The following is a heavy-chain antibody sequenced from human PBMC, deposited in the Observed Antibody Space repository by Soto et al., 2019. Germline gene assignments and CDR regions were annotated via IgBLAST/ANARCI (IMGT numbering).Heavy chain of an antibody. CDR3: AREPLVSLRHYSYYGMDF. V-gene: IGHV1-46*01. J-gene: IGHJ6*02. D-gene: IGHD2-8*01. Sequence: GASGKVSCKASGYTFTSYYMHWVRQAPGQGLEGMGIINPSGWSTSYAQKFQGRVTMTRDTSTSTVYIELSRLRSEDTAVYYCAREPLVSLRHYSYYGMDFWCQGTSGTVSS. CDR1: GYTFTSYY. CDR2: INPSGWST.